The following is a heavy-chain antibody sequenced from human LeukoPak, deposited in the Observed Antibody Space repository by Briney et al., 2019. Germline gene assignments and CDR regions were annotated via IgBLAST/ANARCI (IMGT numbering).Heavy chain of an antibody. D-gene: IGHD3-10*01. CDR3: ARDFPITMVRGVITPPFDY. CDR1: GYFIRSGFY. V-gene: IGHV4-38-2*02. CDR2: IYHSGTT. Sequence: SETLSLTCTVSGYFIRSGFYWGWIRQSPGLGVEWIGNIYHSGTTNYNPSLKSRVTISVDTDTSKNQFSLKLSSVTAADTAVYYCARDFPITMVRGVITPPFDYWGQGTLVTVSS. J-gene: IGHJ4*02.